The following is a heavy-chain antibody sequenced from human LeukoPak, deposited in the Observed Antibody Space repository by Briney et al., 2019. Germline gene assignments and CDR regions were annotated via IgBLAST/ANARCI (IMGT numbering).Heavy chain of an antibody. V-gene: IGHV3-74*01. J-gene: IGHJ4*02. CDR3: ARSEGMAYYDFWSGYSEY. D-gene: IGHD3-3*01. Sequence: GGSLRLSCAASGFTFSSYWMHWVRQAPGKGLVWVSRINSDGSSTSYADSVKGRFTISRDNAKNTLYLQMNSLRAEDTAVYYCARSEGMAYYDFWSGYSEYWGQGTLVTVSS. CDR2: INSDGSST. CDR1: GFTFSSYW.